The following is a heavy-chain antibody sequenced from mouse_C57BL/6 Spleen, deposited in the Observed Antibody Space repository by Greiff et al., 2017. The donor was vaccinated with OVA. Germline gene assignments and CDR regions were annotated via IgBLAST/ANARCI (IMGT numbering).Heavy chain of an antibody. CDR1: GFSLTSYG. J-gene: IGHJ3*01. V-gene: IGHV2-6*01. CDR3: ASDYDYDGGFAY. Sequence: LVAPSQSLSITCTVSGFSLTSYGVDWVRQSPGKGLEWLGVIWGVGSTNYNSALKSRLSISKDNSKSQVFLKMNSLQTDDTAMYYCASDYDYDGGFAYWGQGTLVTVSA. CDR2: IWGVGST. D-gene: IGHD2-4*01.